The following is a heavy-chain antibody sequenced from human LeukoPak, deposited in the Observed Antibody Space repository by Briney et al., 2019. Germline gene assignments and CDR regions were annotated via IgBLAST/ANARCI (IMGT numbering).Heavy chain of an antibody. V-gene: IGHV1-69*05. CDR1: GGTFSSYA. D-gene: IGHD6-6*01. J-gene: IGHJ6*03. CDR2: IIPIFGTA. CDR3: AREGGGSSDHYMDV. Sequence: ASVKVSCKASGGTFSSYAVSWVRQAPGQGLEWMGGIIPIFGTANYAQKFQGRVTITTDESTSTAYMELSSLRSEDTAVYYCAREGGGSSDHYMDVWGKGTTVTVSS.